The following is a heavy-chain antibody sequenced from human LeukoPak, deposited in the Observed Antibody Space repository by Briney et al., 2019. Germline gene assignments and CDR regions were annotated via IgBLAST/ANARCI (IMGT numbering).Heavy chain of an antibody. D-gene: IGHD1-26*01. J-gene: IGHJ1*01. Sequence: ASVKVSCKASGYTFTSYAMHWVRQAPGQRLEWMGWINAGNGNTKCSQKFQGRVTITRDTSASTAYMELSSLRSEDAAVYYCARGDEWELLEYFQHWGQGTLVTVSS. CDR1: GYTFTSYA. V-gene: IGHV1-3*01. CDR3: ARGDEWELLEYFQH. CDR2: INAGNGNT.